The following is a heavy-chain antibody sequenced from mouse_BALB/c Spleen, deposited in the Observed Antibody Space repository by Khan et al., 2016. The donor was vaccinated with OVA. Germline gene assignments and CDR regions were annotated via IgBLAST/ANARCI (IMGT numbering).Heavy chain of an antibody. CDR3: ARDYGSSYYYCDY. V-gene: IGHV3-2*02. Sequence: EVQLVESGPGLVKPSQSLSLTCTVTGYSITSDYAWNWIRQFPGNKLEWMGYISYSGSTSYNPSLKSRISITRATSKNQFFLQLNSVTTEDTATYYCARDYGSSYYYCDYWGQGTTLTVSS. CDR2: ISYSGST. D-gene: IGHD1-1*01. J-gene: IGHJ2*01. CDR1: GYSITSDYA.